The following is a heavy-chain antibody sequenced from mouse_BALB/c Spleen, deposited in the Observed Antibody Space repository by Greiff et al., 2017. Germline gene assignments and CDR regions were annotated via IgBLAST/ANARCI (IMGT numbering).Heavy chain of an antibody. V-gene: IGHV1-5*01. CDR3: TRVRSDRYYDMDY. D-gene: IGHD2-14*01. J-gene: IGHJ4*01. CDR2: IYPGNSDT. CDR1: GFSFTSYW. Sequence: EVHLVESGTVLARPGASVKMSCKASGFSFTSYWMHWVKQRPGQGLEWIGAIYPGNSDTSYNQKFKGKAKLTAVTSASTAYMELSSLTNEDSAVYYCTRVRSDRYYDMDYWGQGTSVTVSS.